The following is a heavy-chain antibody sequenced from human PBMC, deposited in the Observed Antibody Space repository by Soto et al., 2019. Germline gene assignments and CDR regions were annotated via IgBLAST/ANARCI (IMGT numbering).Heavy chain of an antibody. Sequence: EVQLVESGGGLVQPGGSLRLSCAASGFAFSSYEMNWVRQSPGKGLEWLSYISSTASTIHYADSVKGRFTISRDNANNSVSLQMNSLTADDSAVYYCARAAGIMTRGFHGMDVWGQGTTGTVSS. CDR3: ARAAGIMTRGFHGMDV. J-gene: IGHJ6*02. CDR1: GFAFSSYE. CDR2: ISSTASTI. D-gene: IGHD3-10*01. V-gene: IGHV3-48*03.